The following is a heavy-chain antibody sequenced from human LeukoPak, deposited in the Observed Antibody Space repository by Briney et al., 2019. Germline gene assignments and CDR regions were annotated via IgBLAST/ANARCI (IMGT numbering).Heavy chain of an antibody. CDR3: ASYSNYGGVYYYYMDV. CDR1: GGTFSSYA. J-gene: IGHJ6*03. Sequence: SVKVSCKASGGTFSSYAISWVRQAPGQGLEWMGGIIPIFGTANYAQKFQGRVTITTDESTSTAYMELSSLRSEDTAVYYCASYSNYGGVYYYYMDVWGKGATVTVSS. V-gene: IGHV1-69*05. CDR2: IIPIFGTA. D-gene: IGHD4-11*01.